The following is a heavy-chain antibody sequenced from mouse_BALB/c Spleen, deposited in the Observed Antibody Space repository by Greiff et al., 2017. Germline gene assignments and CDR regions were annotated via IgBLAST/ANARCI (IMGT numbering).Heavy chain of an antibody. Sequence: VQLKESGPSLVKPSQTLSLTCSVTGDSITRGYWNWIRKFPGNKLEYMGYISYSGSTYYNPSLKSRISITRDTAKNQYYLQLNSVTTEDTAAYYCAGDGYSYAMDYWGQGTSVTVSS. J-gene: IGHJ4*01. CDR1: GDSITRGY. CDR3: AGDGYSYAMDY. V-gene: IGHV3-8*02. D-gene: IGHD2-3*01. CDR2: ISYSGST.